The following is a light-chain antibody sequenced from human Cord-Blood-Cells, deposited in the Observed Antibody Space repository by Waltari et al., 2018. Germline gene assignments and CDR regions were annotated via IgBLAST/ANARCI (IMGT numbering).Light chain of an antibody. J-gene: IGKJ2*01. CDR1: QSVLYSSNNKNY. Sequence: DILMTQSPDSLAVSLGERATINCKSSQSVLYSSNNKNYLAWYQQKPGQPPKLLIYWASTRESGVPDRFGGSGSGTDFTLTISSLQAEDVAVYYCQQYYSTPYTFGQGTKLEIK. V-gene: IGKV4-1*01. CDR2: WAS. CDR3: QQYYSTPYT.